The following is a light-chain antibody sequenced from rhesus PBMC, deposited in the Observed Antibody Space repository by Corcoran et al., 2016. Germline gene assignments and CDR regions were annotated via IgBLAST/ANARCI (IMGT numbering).Light chain of an antibody. CDR3: QHYYSTPLT. Sequence: QVILTQSPATLSLSPGERATLSCRASQSVSSYLAWYQQKPGQAPRPLIYGASTRATGIPDRFRGSGYGTDFVLTINSLEPEDFATYYCQHYYSTPLTFGGGTKVELK. V-gene: IGKV3-53*02. J-gene: IGKJ4*01. CDR1: QSVSSY. CDR2: GAS.